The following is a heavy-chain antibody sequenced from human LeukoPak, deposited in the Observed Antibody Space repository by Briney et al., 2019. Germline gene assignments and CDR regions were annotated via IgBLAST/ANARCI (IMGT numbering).Heavy chain of an antibody. V-gene: IGHV3-48*03. CDR1: GFTFSSYE. CDR3: AELGITMIGGV. D-gene: IGHD3-10*02. CDR2: ISSSGRTI. J-gene: IGHJ6*04. Sequence: GGSLRLSCAASGFTFSSYEMNWVRQAPGKGLEWVSYISSSGRTIYYADSVNGRFTISRDNAKNSLYLQMNSLRAEDTAVYYCAELGITMIGGVWGKGTTVTISS.